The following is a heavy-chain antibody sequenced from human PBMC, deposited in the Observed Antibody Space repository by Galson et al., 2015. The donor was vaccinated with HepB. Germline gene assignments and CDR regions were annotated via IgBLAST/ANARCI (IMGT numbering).Heavy chain of an antibody. CDR1: GDSVSSNSAA. Sequence: CAISGDSVSSNSAAWNRIRQSPSRGLEWLGRTYYRSKWYNDYAVSVKSRITINPDTSKNQFSLQLNSVTPEDTAVYYCAREGGYYDSSGYYYRYFDYWGQGTLVTVSS. J-gene: IGHJ4*02. CDR2: TYYRSKWYN. V-gene: IGHV6-1*01. CDR3: AREGGYYDSSGYYYRYFDY. D-gene: IGHD3-22*01.